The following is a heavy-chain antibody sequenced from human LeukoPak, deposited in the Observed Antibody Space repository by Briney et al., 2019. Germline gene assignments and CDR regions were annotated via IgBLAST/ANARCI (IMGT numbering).Heavy chain of an antibody. V-gene: IGHV1-24*01. CDR1: GYTLTELS. CDR2: FDPEDGET. Sequence: GASVKPSCKVSGYTLTELSMHWVRQAPGKGREWMGGFDPEDGETIYAQKFQGRVTMTEDTSTDTAYMELSSLRSEDTPVYYCATVGPHNEWELTDWGQGTLVTVSS. J-gene: IGHJ4*02. CDR3: ATVGPHNEWELTD. D-gene: IGHD1-26*01.